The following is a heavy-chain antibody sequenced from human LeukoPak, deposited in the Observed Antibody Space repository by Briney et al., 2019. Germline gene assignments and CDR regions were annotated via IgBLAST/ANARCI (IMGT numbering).Heavy chain of an antibody. CDR1: GGSISSYY. Sequence: SETLSLTCTVSGGSISSYYWSWIRQPPGKGLEWIGYIYYSGSTNYNPSLKSRVTISVDTSKNQFSLKLSSVTAADTAVYYCAELKLGTWGQGTLVTVSS. V-gene: IGHV4-59*01. J-gene: IGHJ5*02. CDR2: IYYSGST. CDR3: AELKLGT. D-gene: IGHD7-27*01.